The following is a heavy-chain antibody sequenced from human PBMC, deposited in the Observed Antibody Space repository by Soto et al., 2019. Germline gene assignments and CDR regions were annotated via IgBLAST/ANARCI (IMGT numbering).Heavy chain of an antibody. J-gene: IGHJ4*02. Sequence: EVQLVESGGGLVQPGGSLTLSCAASGFTFSSYWMSWVRQAPGKGLEWVSTINQDGSEKYSVDSVKGRFTISRDNAKNSLYLQMNSLRVEDTAVYYCARDRAVAGRPVDYWGQGTLVTVSS. CDR3: ARDRAVAGRPVDY. CDR2: INQDGSEK. V-gene: IGHV3-7*01. D-gene: IGHD6-19*01. CDR1: GFTFSSYW.